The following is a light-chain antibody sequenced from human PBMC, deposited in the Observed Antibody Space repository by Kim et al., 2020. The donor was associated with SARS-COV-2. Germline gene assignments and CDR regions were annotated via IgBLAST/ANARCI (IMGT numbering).Light chain of an antibody. CDR3: QQYYYTVMYT. CDR1: QDIRKA. J-gene: IGKJ2*01. Sequence: ASVGARVTITCRASQDIRKALAWYQQKPGRAPKLLLYDASKLESGVPSRFIGSGSGTEFILTISSLQPEDFATYYCQQYYYTVMYTFGQGTKLEI. CDR2: DAS. V-gene: IGKV1-NL1*01.